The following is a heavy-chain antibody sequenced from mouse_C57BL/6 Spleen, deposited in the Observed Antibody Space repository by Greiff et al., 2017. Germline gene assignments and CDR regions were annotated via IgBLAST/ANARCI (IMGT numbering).Heavy chain of an antibody. CDR2: INPNNGGT. J-gene: IGHJ2*01. CDR3: ASARNYFDY. V-gene: IGHV1-26*01. CDR1: GYTFTDYY. Sequence: EVQLQQSGPELVKPGASVKISCKASGYTFTDYYMNWVKQSHGKSLEWIGDINPNNGGTSYNQKFKGKATLTVDKSSSTAYMELRSLTSEVSAVYYCASARNYFDYWGQGTTLAVSS. D-gene: IGHD6-1*01.